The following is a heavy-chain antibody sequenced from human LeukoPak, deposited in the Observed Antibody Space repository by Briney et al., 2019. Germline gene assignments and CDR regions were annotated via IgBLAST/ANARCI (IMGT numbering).Heavy chain of an antibody. Sequence: PGGSLRLSCAASGFTFSSYAMSWVRQAPGKGLEWVSDISGSGGSTHYADSVKGRFTISRDNSKNTLYPQMNSLRAEDTAVYYCAKETVVVVAATTDAFDIWGQGTMVTVSS. V-gene: IGHV3-23*01. CDR1: GFTFSSYA. D-gene: IGHD2-15*01. CDR3: AKETVVVVAATTDAFDI. J-gene: IGHJ3*02. CDR2: ISGSGGST.